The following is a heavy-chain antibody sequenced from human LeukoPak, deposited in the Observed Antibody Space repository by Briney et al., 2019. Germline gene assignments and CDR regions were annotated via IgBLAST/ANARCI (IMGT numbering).Heavy chain of an antibody. CDR1: GFSVSGYW. D-gene: IGHD6-13*01. J-gene: IGHJ4*02. CDR3: AREWQGGIAAAGTRIEGDY. CDR2: IKQDGSEK. Sequence: GGSLRLSCAVSGFSVSGYWMTWVRRAPGKGLEWVANIKQDGSEKNYVDSVKGRFTISRDNAENSLFLQMNGLRVEDTAVYYCAREWQGGIAAAGTRIEGDYWGQGTLVAVSS. V-gene: IGHV3-7*01.